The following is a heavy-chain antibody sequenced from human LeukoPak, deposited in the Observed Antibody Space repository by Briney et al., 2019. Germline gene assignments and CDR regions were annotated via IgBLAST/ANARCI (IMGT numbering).Heavy chain of an antibody. D-gene: IGHD3-22*01. Sequence: SETLSLTCIVSGGSISSGKYYWSWIRQPAGKGLEWIGRIYTSGSTNYNPSLKSRVTILIDTSKNQFSLRLSSATAADTAVYYCARARGDYYDSSALAGVFDIWGQGTMVTVSA. V-gene: IGHV4-61*02. J-gene: IGHJ3*02. CDR2: IYTSGST. CDR1: GGSISSGKYY. CDR3: ARARGDYYDSSALAGVFDI.